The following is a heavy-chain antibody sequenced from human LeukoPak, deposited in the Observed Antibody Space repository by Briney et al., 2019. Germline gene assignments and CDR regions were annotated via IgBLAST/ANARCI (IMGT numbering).Heavy chain of an antibody. D-gene: IGHD2-21*02. J-gene: IGHJ6*03. V-gene: IGHV3-48*04. CDR2: ISSSDSTI. Sequence: GGSLRLSCVASGFMFASVGMNWVRQAPGKGLEWVSDISSSDSTIYYTDSVKGRFTISRDNAKSSLYLQMNSLRAEDTAVYYCVRASHIVVVTGIPQGYYYYMDVWGKGTTVTVSS. CDR1: GFMFASVG. CDR3: VRASHIVVVTGIPQGYYYYMDV.